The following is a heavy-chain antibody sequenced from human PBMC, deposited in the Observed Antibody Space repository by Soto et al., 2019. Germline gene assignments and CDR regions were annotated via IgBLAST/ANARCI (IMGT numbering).Heavy chain of an antibody. D-gene: IGHD4-17*01. V-gene: IGHV3-23*01. CDR2: ISGSGAEI. CDR1: GFTFSTYA. Sequence: GGSLRLSCAASGFTFSTYARSWVRQAPGKGLEWVSAISGSGAEIYYTDSVRGRFAISRDNSIDTLFLQMSHLKTEDTAVYYCAHPRGYGVFDAYDIWGQGTMVTV. J-gene: IGHJ3*02. CDR3: AHPRGYGVFDAYDI.